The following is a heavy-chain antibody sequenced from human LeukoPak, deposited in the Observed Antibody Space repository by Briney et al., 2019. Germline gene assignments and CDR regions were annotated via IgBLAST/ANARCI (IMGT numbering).Heavy chain of an antibody. J-gene: IGHJ4*02. Sequence: PSETLSLTCAVSGGSISSSNWWSWVRQPPGKGLEWIGEIYHSGSTNYNPSLKSRVTISVDKSKNQFSLKLSSVTAADTAVYYCAKSITMVRGALHYWGQGTLVTVSS. D-gene: IGHD3-10*01. CDR2: IYHSGST. V-gene: IGHV4-4*02. CDR3: AKSITMVRGALHY. CDR1: GGSISSSNW.